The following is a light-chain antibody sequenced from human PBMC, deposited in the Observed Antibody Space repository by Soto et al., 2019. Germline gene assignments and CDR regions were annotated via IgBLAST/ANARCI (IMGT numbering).Light chain of an antibody. CDR1: SSNIGSNT. CDR2: SNN. Sequence: QSVLTQPPSASGTPGQRVTLSCSGSSSNIGSNTVNWYQQLPGTAPKLLIYSNNQRPSGVPDRFSGSKSGTSASLAISGLQSEDEAEYYCAAWDDSLNVVVFGGGTKLTVL. CDR3: AAWDDSLNVVV. J-gene: IGLJ2*01. V-gene: IGLV1-44*01.